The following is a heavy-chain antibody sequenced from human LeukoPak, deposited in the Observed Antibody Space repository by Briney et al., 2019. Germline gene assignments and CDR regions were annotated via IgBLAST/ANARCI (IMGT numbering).Heavy chain of an antibody. CDR1: GFTFTRYS. V-gene: IGHV3-21*01. J-gene: IGHJ4*02. Sequence: GGRRRLSCAHPGFTFTRYSSNWVPQSPGKGRGWGSSFSSSSLSIYYADSVKGRFTISPDNATNSLYLQMNSLRAEDTAVYYCARVPRGKVRATVGLWGQGTLVTVSS. CDR3: ARVPRGKVRATVGL. CDR2: FSSSSLSI. D-gene: IGHD1-26*01.